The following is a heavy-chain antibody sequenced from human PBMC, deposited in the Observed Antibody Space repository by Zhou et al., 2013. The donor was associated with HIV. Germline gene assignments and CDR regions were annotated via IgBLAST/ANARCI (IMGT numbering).Heavy chain of an antibody. CDR1: GGIFNNFA. Sequence: QVQLVQSGAEVKKPGSSVKVSCKASGGIFNNFAISWVRQAPGQGLEWMGGIIPIFATANYAQKFQGRVTIATDESTSSAYMELSRLRSEDTAMYYCAGQHYHDNSGFGLVNYWGQGTLVTVSS. J-gene: IGHJ4*02. CDR3: AGQHYHDNSGFGLVNY. V-gene: IGHV1-69*05. CDR2: IIPIFATA. D-gene: IGHD3-22*01.